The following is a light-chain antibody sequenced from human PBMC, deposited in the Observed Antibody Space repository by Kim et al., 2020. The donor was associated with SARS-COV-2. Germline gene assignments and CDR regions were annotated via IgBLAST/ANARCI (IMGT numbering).Light chain of an antibody. CDR2: YDS. CDR3: QVWDSSSDHWV. CDR1: NIGSKS. Sequence: APGNTGRSTCGGNNIGSKSVHWYQQKPGQAHVLVIYYDSGRPSGIPERFSGSNSGNTATLTISRVEAGDEADYYCQVWDSSSDHWVFGGGTQLTVL. V-gene: IGLV3-21*04. J-gene: IGLJ3*02.